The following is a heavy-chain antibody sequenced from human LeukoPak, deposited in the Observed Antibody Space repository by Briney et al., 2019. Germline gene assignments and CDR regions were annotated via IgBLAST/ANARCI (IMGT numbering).Heavy chain of an antibody. V-gene: IGHV3-48*04. J-gene: IGHJ4*02. CDR1: GFTFSSYS. CDR2: ISSSSSTI. D-gene: IGHD1-1*01. Sequence: VGSLRLSSAASGFTFSSYSMNWVRQAPGKGLEWASYISSSSSTIYYADSVKGRFTISRDNAKNSLYLQMNSLRAEGTAVYYCARDILLHPYPYHNAYWSQGTLVTVSS. CDR3: ARDILLHPYPYHNAY.